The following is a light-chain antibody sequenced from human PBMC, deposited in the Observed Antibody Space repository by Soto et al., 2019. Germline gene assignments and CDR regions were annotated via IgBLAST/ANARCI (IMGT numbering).Light chain of an antibody. CDR2: LEGSGGY. Sequence: QPVLTQSSSASASLGSSVKLTCTLSSGHSTYIIAWHQQQPGKAPRYLMKLEGSGGYNRGSGVPDRFSGSSSGADRYLTISNLQSDDEADYYCETWDNNSWVFGGGTKVTVL. CDR3: ETWDNNSWV. CDR1: SGHSTYI. J-gene: IGLJ3*02. V-gene: IGLV4-60*03.